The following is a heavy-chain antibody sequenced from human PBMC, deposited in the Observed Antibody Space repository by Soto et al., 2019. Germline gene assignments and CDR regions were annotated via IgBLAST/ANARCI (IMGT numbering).Heavy chain of an antibody. CDR3: ARDRAAGPWAFWFDP. J-gene: IGHJ5*02. CDR2: IYTSGST. Sequence: SETLSLTCTVSGGSISSYYWSWIRQPAGKGLEWIGRIYTSGSTNYNSSLKSRVTMSVDTSKNQFSLKLSSVTAADTAVYYCARDRAAGPWAFWFDPWGQGTLVTVSS. CDR1: GGSISSYY. V-gene: IGHV4-4*07. D-gene: IGHD6-13*01.